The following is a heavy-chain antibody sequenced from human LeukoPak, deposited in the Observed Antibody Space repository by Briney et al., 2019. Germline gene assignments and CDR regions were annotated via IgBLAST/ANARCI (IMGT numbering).Heavy chain of an antibody. V-gene: IGHV3-74*01. D-gene: IGHD4-17*01. J-gene: IGHJ4*02. CDR1: GFTFSSYW. CDR3: AREVPTTTVIDY. CDR2: INTDGSST. Sequence: GGSLRLSCAASGFTFSSYWMHWVRQAPGKGLVWVSRINTDGSSTSYADSVKGRFTISRDNAKNTLYLQMNSLRAEDTAVYYCAREVPTTTVIDYWGQGTLVTVSS.